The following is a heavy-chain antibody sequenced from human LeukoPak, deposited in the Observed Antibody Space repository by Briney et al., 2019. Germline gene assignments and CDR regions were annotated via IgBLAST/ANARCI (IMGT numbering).Heavy chain of an antibody. CDR1: GGSISSGSYY. J-gene: IGHJ6*03. CDR3: ARVGEYSSSSGLDYYYYYMDV. D-gene: IGHD6-6*01. CDR2: IYTSGST. V-gene: IGHV4-61*02. Sequence: SQTLSLTCTVSGGSISSGSYYWSWIRQPAGKGLEWIGRIYTSGSTNYNPSLKSQVTISVDTSKNQFSLKLSSVTAADTAVYYCARVGEYSSSSGLDYYYYYMDVWGKGTTVTVSS.